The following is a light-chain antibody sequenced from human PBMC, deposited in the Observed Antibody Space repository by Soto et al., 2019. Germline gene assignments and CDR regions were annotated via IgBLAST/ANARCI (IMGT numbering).Light chain of an antibody. CDR2: GAS. V-gene: IGKV3-20*01. J-gene: IGKJ5*01. CDR1: QSVGAR. CDR3: QHYQSGHTIT. Sequence: EILLTQSPDTLSLSPGERATLSCRAAQSVGARLAWYQHKTGQAPRLLGSGASSRATGIPDRFTGSGSETSFTLTISRLETEDFALYYCQHYQSGHTITFGQGTRLEI.